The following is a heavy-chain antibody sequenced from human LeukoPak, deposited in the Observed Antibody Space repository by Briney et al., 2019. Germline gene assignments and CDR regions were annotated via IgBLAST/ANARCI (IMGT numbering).Heavy chain of an antibody. Sequence: GGSLRLSCAASGFTVSSHWVHWVRHAPGKGLVWVSRIYGDTYYADSVKGRFTISRDNAKNTLYLQMDSLRPEDTAVYYCARGSGSYGLWDYWGQGTLVTVSS. CDR2: IYGDT. V-gene: IGHV3-74*01. CDR1: GFTVSSHW. D-gene: IGHD1-26*01. CDR3: ARGSGSYGLWDY. J-gene: IGHJ4*02.